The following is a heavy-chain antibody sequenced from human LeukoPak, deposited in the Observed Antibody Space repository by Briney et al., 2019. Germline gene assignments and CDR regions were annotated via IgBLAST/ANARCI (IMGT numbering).Heavy chain of an antibody. J-gene: IGHJ4*02. CDR2: IWHDGSDK. CDR3: TRQSENFSLDY. Sequence: GGSLRLSCVASGFIFSSYGMHWVRQAPGKGLEWVAIIWHDGSDKYYADSVKGRFTISRDNSKNTLYLQMNSLRAEDTAVYFCTRQSENFSLDYWGQGTLVTVSS. V-gene: IGHV3-33*08. D-gene: IGHD3-3*01. CDR1: GFIFSSYG.